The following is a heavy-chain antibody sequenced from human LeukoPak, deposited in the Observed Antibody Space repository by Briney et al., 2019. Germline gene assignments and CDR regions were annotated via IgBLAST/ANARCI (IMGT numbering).Heavy chain of an antibody. CDR1: GDSINNYY. CDR2: IYYTGST. D-gene: IGHD2/OR15-2a*01. V-gene: IGHV4-59*01. J-gene: IGHJ6*02. CDR3: AGDTYGMDV. Sequence: NPSETLSLTCTFSGDSINNYYWNWIRQPPGKGLEWIGYIYYTGSTNRNPSLKSRATMSVDTSKNQFSLKLSSVTAADTAVYYCAGDTYGMDVWGQGTTVTVSS.